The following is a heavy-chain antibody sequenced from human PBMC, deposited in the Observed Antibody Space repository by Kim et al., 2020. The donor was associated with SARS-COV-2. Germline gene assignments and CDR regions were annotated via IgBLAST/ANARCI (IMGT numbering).Heavy chain of an antibody. CDR3: SKSSPLGAATPFLDS. J-gene: IGHJ5*01. V-gene: IGHV3-23*01. Sequence: GGSLRLSCEASGFIFSIAAMSWVRQAPGKGLEWVSAINSRGDKTYYDDSVNGRFTVAIANSDAQLTLHLTRLGVENKAAYDCSKSSPLGAATPFLDSWG. CDR2: INSRGDKT. D-gene: IGHD2-15*01. CDR1: GFIFSIAA.